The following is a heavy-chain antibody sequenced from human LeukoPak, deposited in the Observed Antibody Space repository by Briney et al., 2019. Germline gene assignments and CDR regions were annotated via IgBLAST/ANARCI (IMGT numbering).Heavy chain of an antibody. V-gene: IGHV5-51*01. CDR3: AINYYDSSGYYYGPFDS. J-gene: IGHJ4*02. Sequence: GESLKISCKGSGYSFTSYWIGWVRQTPGKGLEWMGIIYPGDSDTRYSPSFQGQVTISVDKSITTAYLQWSSLKASDTAMYYCAINYYDSSGYYYGPFDSWGQGTLVTVSS. D-gene: IGHD3-22*01. CDR2: IYPGDSDT. CDR1: GYSFTSYW.